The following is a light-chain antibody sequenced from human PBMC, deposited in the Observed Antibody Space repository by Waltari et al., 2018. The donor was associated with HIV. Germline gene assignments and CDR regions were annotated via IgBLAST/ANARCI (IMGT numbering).Light chain of an antibody. CDR3: NSYAGSNDYV. CDR2: DVT. CDR1: SNDVGGSNP. Sequence: QSALTQPRSVSGSPGQSVTISCTGTSNDVGGSNPVSWYQQHPDTAPQLIIYDVTKRPSGVPDRFSGSKSGNTASLTVSGLQAEDEADYYCNSYAGSNDYVFGTGTKVTVL. V-gene: IGLV2-11*01. J-gene: IGLJ1*01.